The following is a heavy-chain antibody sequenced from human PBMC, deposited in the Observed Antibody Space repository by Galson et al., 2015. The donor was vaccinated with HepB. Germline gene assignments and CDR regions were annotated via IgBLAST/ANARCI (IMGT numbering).Heavy chain of an antibody. CDR2: IKSKTDGGTT. CDR3: TTGELRYFDWLLFRY. Sequence: SLRLSCAASGFTFSNAWMNWVRQAPGKGLEWVGRIKSKTDGGTTDYAAPVKGRFTISRDDSKNTLYLQMNSLKTEDTAVYYCTTGELRYFDWLLFRYWGQGTLVTVSS. CDR1: GFTFSNAW. V-gene: IGHV3-15*07. J-gene: IGHJ4*02. D-gene: IGHD3-9*01.